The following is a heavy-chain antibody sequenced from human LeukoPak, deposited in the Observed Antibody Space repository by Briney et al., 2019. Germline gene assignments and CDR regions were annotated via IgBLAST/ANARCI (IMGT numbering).Heavy chain of an antibody. D-gene: IGHD6-13*01. V-gene: IGHV1-8*03. CDR1: GYTFTSYD. CDR3: ARGRGSSRYLDYYYYYMDV. Sequence: GASVKVSCKASGYTFTSYDINWVRQATGQGLEWMGWMNPNSGNTGYAQKFQGRVTITRNTSISTAYMELSSLRSEDTAVYYCARGRGSSRYLDYYYYYMDVWGKGTTVTVSS. J-gene: IGHJ6*03. CDR2: MNPNSGNT.